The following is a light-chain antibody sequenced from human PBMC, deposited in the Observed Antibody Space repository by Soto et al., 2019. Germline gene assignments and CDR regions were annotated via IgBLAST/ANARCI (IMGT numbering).Light chain of an antibody. CDR1: QSVSSSY. J-gene: IGKJ5*01. CDR3: QQYGSSPPIT. V-gene: IGKV3-20*01. Sequence: EIVLTQSPGTLSLSPGERATLSCRASQSVSSSYLAWYQQKPGQAPRLLIYDASSRATGIPDRFSGSGSGTDFTLTISRLEPEDFAVYYCQQYGSSPPITFGQWTRLEIK. CDR2: DAS.